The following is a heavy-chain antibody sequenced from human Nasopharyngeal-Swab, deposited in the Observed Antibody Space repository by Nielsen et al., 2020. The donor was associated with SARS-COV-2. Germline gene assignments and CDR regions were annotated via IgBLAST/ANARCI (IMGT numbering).Heavy chain of an antibody. CDR1: GFTFSIYS. Sequence: GGSLRLSCATSGFTFSIYSMNWVRQAPGKGLEWVSYISSSGGTMYYTDSVKGRFTISRDNVKHSLFLQMNSLRAEDTAVYYCARESGVSSTSPFDCWGRGTLVTVSS. V-gene: IGHV3-48*01. CDR2: ISSSGGTM. CDR3: ARESGVSSTSPFDC. D-gene: IGHD2-2*01. J-gene: IGHJ4*02.